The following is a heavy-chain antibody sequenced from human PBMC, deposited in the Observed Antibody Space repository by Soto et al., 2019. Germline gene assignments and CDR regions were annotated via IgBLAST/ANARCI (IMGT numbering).Heavy chain of an antibody. V-gene: IGHV1-2*02. CDR3: ARDKRSSTSCYYY. CDR2: INPNSGGT. J-gene: IGHJ4*02. Sequence: ASVKVSWKAARYAFAGYYMHWVRQAPGQGLEWMGWINPNSGGTNYGQPFRGRVTMTRDTSISTAYMELSRLRSDDTAVYYCARDKRSSTSCYYYWGQGTLVTVSS. CDR1: RYAFAGYY. D-gene: IGHD2-2*01.